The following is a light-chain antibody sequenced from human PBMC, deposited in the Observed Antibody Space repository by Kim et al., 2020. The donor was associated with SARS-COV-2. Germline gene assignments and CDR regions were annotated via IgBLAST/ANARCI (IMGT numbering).Light chain of an antibody. CDR3: QQSSNYPLT. CDR1: QGISSY. CDR2: AAS. V-gene: IGKV1-9*01. Sequence: DIQLTQSPSFLSASVGDRVTITCRASQGISSYLAWYQQKPGKAPKFLIYAASTLQSGVPSRFSGSGSGTEFTLTISSLQPEDFATYYCQQSSNYPLTFGGGTKVDIK. J-gene: IGKJ4*01.